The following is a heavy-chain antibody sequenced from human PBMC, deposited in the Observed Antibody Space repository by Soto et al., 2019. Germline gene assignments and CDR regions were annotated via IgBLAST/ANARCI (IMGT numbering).Heavy chain of an antibody. CDR2: IYYSGAT. V-gene: IGHV4-30-4*01. CDR3: ARDSFVRGFMAI. CDR1: GDSINTTDFY. Sequence: QVQLQESGPRLVKPSQTLSLTCIVSGDSINTTDFYWTWIRQTPGKGLEWIGFIYYSGATYYNPSLKSRMTMSIDTSKSQFSLKVTSVTVADTAIYYCARDSFVRGFMAIWGPGTMVTVSS. D-gene: IGHD3-10*01. J-gene: IGHJ3*02.